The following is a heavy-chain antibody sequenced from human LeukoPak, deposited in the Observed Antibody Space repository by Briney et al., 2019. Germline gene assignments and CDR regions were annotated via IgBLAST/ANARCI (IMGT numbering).Heavy chain of an antibody. CDR1: GFTFSSYG. J-gene: IGHJ3*02. CDR3: ARYYSNYGI. Sequence: PGRSLRLSCAASGFTFSSYGMHWVRQAPGKGLEWVSYISSSGSTIYYADSVKGRFTISRDNAKNSLYLQMNSLRAEDTAVYYCARYYSNYGIWGQGTMVTVSS. V-gene: IGHV3-48*04. CDR2: ISSSGSTI. D-gene: IGHD4-11*01.